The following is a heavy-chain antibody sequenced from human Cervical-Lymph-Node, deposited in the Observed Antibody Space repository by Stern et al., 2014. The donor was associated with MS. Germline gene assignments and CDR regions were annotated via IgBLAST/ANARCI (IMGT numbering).Heavy chain of an antibody. CDR3: ARGIAAAGTRPFDY. V-gene: IGHV3-21*01. Sequence: VQLVESGGGLVKPGGSLRLSCAASGFTFSSNSMTWVRQAPGKGLEWVSSISSSSGSIYYADSVKGRFTISRDNAKNSLYLQMNSLRAEDTAVYYCARGIAAAGTRPFDYWGQGTLVTVSS. CDR1: GFTFSSNS. D-gene: IGHD6-13*01. J-gene: IGHJ4*02. CDR2: ISSSSGSI.